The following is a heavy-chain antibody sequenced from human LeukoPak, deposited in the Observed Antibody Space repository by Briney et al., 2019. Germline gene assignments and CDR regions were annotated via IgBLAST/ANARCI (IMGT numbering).Heavy chain of an antibody. Sequence: LAGGSLRLSCAASGFTFSSYAMHWVRQAPGKGLEWVAVISYDGSNKYYADSVKGRFTISRDNSKNTLYLQMNSLRAEDTAVYYCAREPSDFWSGYNGYYFDYWGQGTLVTVSS. J-gene: IGHJ4*02. CDR3: AREPSDFWSGYNGYYFDY. D-gene: IGHD3-3*01. CDR2: ISYDGSNK. V-gene: IGHV3-30-3*01. CDR1: GFTFSSYA.